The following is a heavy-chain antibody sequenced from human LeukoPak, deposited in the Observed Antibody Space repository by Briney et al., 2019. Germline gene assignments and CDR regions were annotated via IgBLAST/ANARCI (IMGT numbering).Heavy chain of an antibody. CDR1: GFTFSSYS. J-gene: IGHJ3*02. CDR3: ASSLAAAGKGTFDI. Sequence: PGGSLRLSCAASGFTFSSYSMNWVRQAPGKGLEWVSPISSSSSYIYYADSVKGRFTISRDNAKNSLYLQMNSLRAEDTAVYYCASSLAAAGKGTFDIWGQGTMVTVSS. D-gene: IGHD6-13*01. V-gene: IGHV3-21*01. CDR2: ISSSSSYI.